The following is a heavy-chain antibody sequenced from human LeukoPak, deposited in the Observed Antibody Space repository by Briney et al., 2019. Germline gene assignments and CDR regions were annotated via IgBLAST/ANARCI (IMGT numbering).Heavy chain of an antibody. Sequence: PSETLSLTCNVSGDSISSDYWSWIRQPPGKGLEWIGHIYYSGSTNYNPSLKSRVTISVDASKNHFSLKVSSVTAADTAVYYCARFMSSTKLYCSGGSCYLGFNWFDPWGQGTLVTVSS. CDR1: GDSISSDY. CDR2: IYYSGST. V-gene: IGHV4-59*01. D-gene: IGHD2-15*01. J-gene: IGHJ5*02. CDR3: ARFMSSTKLYCSGGSCYLGFNWFDP.